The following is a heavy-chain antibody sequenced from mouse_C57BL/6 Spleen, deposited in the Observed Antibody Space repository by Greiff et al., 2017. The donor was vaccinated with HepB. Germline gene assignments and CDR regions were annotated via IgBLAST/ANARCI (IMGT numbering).Heavy chain of an antibody. V-gene: IGHV1-64*01. J-gene: IGHJ2*01. CDR3: ARDGTTVVADY. Sequence: QVQLQQPGAELVKPGASVMLSCKASGYTFTSYWMHWVKQRPGQGLEWIGMIHPNSGSTNYNEKFKSKATLTVDKSSSTAYMQLSSLTSEDSAVYYCARDGTTVVADYWGQGTTLTVSS. CDR2: IHPNSGST. D-gene: IGHD1-1*01. CDR1: GYTFTSYW.